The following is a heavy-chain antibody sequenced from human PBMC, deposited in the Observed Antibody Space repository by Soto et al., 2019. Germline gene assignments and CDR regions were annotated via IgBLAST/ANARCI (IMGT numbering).Heavy chain of an antibody. J-gene: IGHJ6*02. CDR2: IVPIFGTA. V-gene: IGHV1-69*13. CDR3: ATRTAVVITYYGMDV. Sequence: SVKVSCKASGGTFSSYAISWVRQAPGQGLEWMGGIVPIFGTANYAQKFQGRVTITADESTSTAYMELSSLRSEDTAVYYCATRTAVVITYYGMDVWGQGTTVTVSS. D-gene: IGHD3-22*01. CDR1: GGTFSSYA.